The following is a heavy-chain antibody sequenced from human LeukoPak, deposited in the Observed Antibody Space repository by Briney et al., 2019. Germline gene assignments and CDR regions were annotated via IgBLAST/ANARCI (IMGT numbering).Heavy chain of an antibody. CDR1: GFTFSSYG. V-gene: IGHV3-7*03. J-gene: IGHJ4*02. Sequence: GGSLRLSCAASGFTFSSYGMHWVRRAPGKGLEWVANIRPDGTTKFYVDSVKGRFTISRDNALNSLYLQMNSLRAEDTAIYYCARSIPYGTTWYGRSDYWGQGTLVTVSS. D-gene: IGHD6-13*01. CDR3: ARSIPYGTTWYGRSDY. CDR2: IRPDGTTK.